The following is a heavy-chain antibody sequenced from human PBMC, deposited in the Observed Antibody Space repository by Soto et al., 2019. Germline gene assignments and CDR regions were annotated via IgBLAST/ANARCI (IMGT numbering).Heavy chain of an antibody. CDR1: RDTFSSFG. J-gene: IGHJ5*02. CDR3: ARESGTRVTGYLDP. V-gene: IGHV1-69*01. CDR2: IIPMLATA. Sequence: QMQLVQSGAEVKKPGSSVKVSCKASRDTFSSFGLSWVRQAPGQGLEWMGGIIPMLATANYAQKFQGRVTITADDSTSTAYMDLSSLRAEDTAVYYCARESGTRVTGYLDPWGQGTLVTVSS. D-gene: IGHD4-4*01.